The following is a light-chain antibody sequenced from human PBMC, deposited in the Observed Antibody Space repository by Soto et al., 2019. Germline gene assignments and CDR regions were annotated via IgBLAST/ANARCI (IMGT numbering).Light chain of an antibody. V-gene: IGLV1-40*01. CDR2: GNS. J-gene: IGLJ3*02. CDR1: SSNIGAGYD. CDR3: QSYDSSLSGWV. Sequence: QSVLTQPPSVSGAPGQRVTISCTGCSSNIGAGYDVHWYQQLPGTAPKLPIYGNSNRPSGVPDRFSGSKSGTSASLAITGLRAEDEADYYCQSYDSSLSGWVFGGGTKVTVL.